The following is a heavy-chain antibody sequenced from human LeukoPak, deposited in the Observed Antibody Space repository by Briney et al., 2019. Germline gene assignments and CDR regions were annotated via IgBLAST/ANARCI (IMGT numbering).Heavy chain of an antibody. D-gene: IGHD1-26*01. Sequence: GASVKVSCKASGGTFSSYAISWVRQAPGQGLEWMGGIIPIFGTANYAQKFQGRVTITADESTSTAYMELSSLRSEDTAVYYCAREEWELLRYYYYYMDVWGKGTTVTVSS. CDR1: GGTFSSYA. CDR3: AREEWELLRYYYYYMDV. V-gene: IGHV1-69*13. J-gene: IGHJ6*03. CDR2: IIPIFGTA.